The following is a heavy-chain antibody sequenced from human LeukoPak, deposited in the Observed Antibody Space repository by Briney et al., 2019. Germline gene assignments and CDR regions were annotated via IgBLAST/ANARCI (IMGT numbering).Heavy chain of an antibody. D-gene: IGHD4-17*01. CDR1: GFTFNSYG. CDR2: IWYDGNNK. Sequence: GGSLILSCAASGFTFNSYGIHWVRQAPGKGLEWVAVIWYDGNNKYYADSVKGRFTISRDSSKNTMYLQMNSLRAEDTAVYYCAREHTTVTSLLDYWGQGTLVTVSS. V-gene: IGHV3-33*01. CDR3: AREHTTVTSLLDY. J-gene: IGHJ4*02.